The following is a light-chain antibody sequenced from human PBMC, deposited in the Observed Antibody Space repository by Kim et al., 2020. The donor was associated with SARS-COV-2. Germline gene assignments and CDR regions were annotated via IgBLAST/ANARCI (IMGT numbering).Light chain of an antibody. Sequence: ATGGDRVTITCRASQSISSWLAWYQQKPGKAPKLLIYKASSLESGVPSRFSGSGSGTEFTLTISSLQPDDFATYYCQQYNSYPWTFGQGTKVDIK. CDR3: QQYNSYPWT. J-gene: IGKJ1*01. CDR1: QSISSW. V-gene: IGKV1-5*03. CDR2: KAS.